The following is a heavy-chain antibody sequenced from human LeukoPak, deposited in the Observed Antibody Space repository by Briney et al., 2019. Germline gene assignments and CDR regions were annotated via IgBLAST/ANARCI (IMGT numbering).Heavy chain of an antibody. CDR1: GGSISSGGYS. Sequence: SETLSLTCAVSGGSISSGGYSWSWIRQPPGKGLEWIGYIYHSGSTYYNPSLKSRVTISVDTSKNQFSLKLSSVTAADTAVYYCAGGYSSGWYDYWGQGTLVTVSS. CDR3: AGGYSSGWYDY. D-gene: IGHD6-19*01. V-gene: IGHV4-30-2*01. J-gene: IGHJ4*02. CDR2: IYHSGST.